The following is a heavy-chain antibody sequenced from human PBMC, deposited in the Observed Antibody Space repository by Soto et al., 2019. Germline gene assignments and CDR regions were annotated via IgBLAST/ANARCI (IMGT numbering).Heavy chain of an antibody. CDR2: INHSGST. CDR3: ARNYGSGRYYYYYGMDV. CDR1: GGSFSGYY. Sequence: SETLSLTCAVYGGSFSGYYWSWIRQPPWKGLGWIGEINHSGSTNYNPSLKSRVTISVDTSKNQFSLKLSSVTAADTAVYYCARNYGSGRYYYYYGMDVWGQGTTVTVSS. D-gene: IGHD3-10*01. J-gene: IGHJ6*02. V-gene: IGHV4-34*01.